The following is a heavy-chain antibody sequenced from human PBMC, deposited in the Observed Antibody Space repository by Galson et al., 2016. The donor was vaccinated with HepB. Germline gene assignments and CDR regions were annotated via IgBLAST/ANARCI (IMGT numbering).Heavy chain of an antibody. V-gene: IGHV3-7*04. CDR3: ARDRGILGVRFYYGLDV. D-gene: IGHD3-3*01. CDR2: IKQDGSEK. J-gene: IGHJ6*02. CDR1: GFPFSSYW. Sequence: SLRLSCAASGFPFSSYWINWVRQAPGKGLEWVASIKQDGSEKYYVDSVKGRFTISRDNGMNSLYIQLTSLRPEDTAVYYCARDRGILGVRFYYGLDVWGQGTTVTVYS.